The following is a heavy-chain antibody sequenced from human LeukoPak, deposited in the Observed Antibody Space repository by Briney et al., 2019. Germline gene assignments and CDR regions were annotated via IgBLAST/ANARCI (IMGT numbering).Heavy chain of an antibody. CDR3: ARETLRDLHWYFDL. D-gene: IGHD3/OR15-3a*01. J-gene: IGHJ2*01. CDR1: GFTVSSHA. CDR2: LSYDGINE. Sequence: GGSPRLSCAGSGFTVSSHAMHWVRQAPGKGLEWVAVLSYDGINENYADSLRGRFTISRDSFKNTLYLQMNSLTTDDTALYYCARETLRDLHWYFDLWGRGTLVTVSS. V-gene: IGHV3-30-3*01.